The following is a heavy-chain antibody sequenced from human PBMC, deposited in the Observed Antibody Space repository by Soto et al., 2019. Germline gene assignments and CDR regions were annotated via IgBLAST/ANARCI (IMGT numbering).Heavy chain of an antibody. J-gene: IGHJ4*02. CDR2: IYYSGST. CDR1: GGSISSGGYY. V-gene: IGHV4-31*03. Sequence: SETLSLTCTVSGGSISSGGYYWSWIRQHPGKGLEWIGYIYYSGSTYYNPSLKSRVTISVDTSKNQFSLKLSSVTAADTAVYYCARAPSSGWKYYFDYWGQGTLVTVSS. D-gene: IGHD6-19*01. CDR3: ARAPSSGWKYYFDY.